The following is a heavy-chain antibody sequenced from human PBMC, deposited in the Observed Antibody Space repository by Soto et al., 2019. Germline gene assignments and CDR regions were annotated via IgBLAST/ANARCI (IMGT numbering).Heavy chain of an antibody. J-gene: IGHJ5*02. CDR2: INPSGGST. Sequence: ASVKVSCKASGYTFTSYYMHWVRQAPGQGLEWMGIINPSGGSTSYAQKFQGRVTMTRDTSTSTVYMELSSLRSEDTAVYYCARDHRPPSIAVAGTRGWFDPWGQGTLVTVSS. CDR1: GYTFTSYY. D-gene: IGHD6-19*01. CDR3: ARDHRPPSIAVAGTRGWFDP. V-gene: IGHV1-46*01.